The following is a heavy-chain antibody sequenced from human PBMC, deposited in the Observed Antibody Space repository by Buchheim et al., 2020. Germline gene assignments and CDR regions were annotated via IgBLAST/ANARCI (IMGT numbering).Heavy chain of an antibody. J-gene: IGHJ4*02. CDR3: ARDDFSGAMPAAIDY. D-gene: IGHD2-2*01. Sequence: EVQLVESGGGLVKPGGSLRLSCAASGFTFNTYTMNWVRQAPGMGLEWVSSISSTSSYIYYADSVKGRFTISRDTAKNSLFLQMNSLRVEDTALYYCARDDFSGAMPAAIDYWGQGTL. V-gene: IGHV3-21*01. CDR1: GFTFNTYT. CDR2: ISSTSSYI.